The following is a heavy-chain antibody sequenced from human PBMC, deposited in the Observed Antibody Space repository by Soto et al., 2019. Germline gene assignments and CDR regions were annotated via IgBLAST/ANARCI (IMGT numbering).Heavy chain of an antibody. D-gene: IGHD3-22*01. CDR3: ARELYYYDSSGSLDY. J-gene: IGHJ4*02. CDR1: GFTFSSYA. Sequence: QVQLVESGGGVVQPGRSLRLSCAASGFTFSSYAMHWVRQAPGKGLEWVAVISYDGSNKYYADSVKGRFTISRDNSKNTLYLQMNSLRAEDTAVYYCARELYYYDSSGSLDYWGQGTLVTVSS. CDR2: ISYDGSNK. V-gene: IGHV3-30-3*01.